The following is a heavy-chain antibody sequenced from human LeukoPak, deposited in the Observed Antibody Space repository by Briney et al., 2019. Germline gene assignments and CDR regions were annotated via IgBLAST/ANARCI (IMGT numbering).Heavy chain of an antibody. CDR2: ITSSGSTI. CDR1: GFSFSSYE. J-gene: IGHJ4*02. D-gene: IGHD3-10*01. CDR3: ARALSQGSGSYYTY. V-gene: IGHV3-48*03. Sequence: GRSLRLSCAASGFSFSSYEMNWVRQAPGKGLEWVSYITSSGSTIYYADSMKGRFTISRDNAKNSLYLQMNSLRPEDTAVYYCARALSQGSGSYYTYWGQGTLVTVSS.